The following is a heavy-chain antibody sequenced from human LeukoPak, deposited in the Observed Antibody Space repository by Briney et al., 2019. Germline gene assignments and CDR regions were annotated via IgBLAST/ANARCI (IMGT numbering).Heavy chain of an antibody. CDR2: ISSSGSTI. D-gene: IGHD6-13*01. Sequence: GGSLRLSCAASGFTFSSYEMNWVRQAPGKGLEWVSYISSSGSTIYYADSVKGRFTISRDNSKNTLYLQMNSLRAEDTAVYYCAKEGHSSSWYEVWGEIDYWGQGTLVTVSS. V-gene: IGHV3-48*03. J-gene: IGHJ4*02. CDR1: GFTFSSYE. CDR3: AKEGHSSSWYEVWGEIDY.